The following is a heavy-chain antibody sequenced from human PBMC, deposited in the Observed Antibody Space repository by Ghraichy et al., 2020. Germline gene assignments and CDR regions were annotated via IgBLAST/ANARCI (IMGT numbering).Heavy chain of an antibody. V-gene: IGHV4-39*01. CDR2: IYYSGST. CDR1: GGSISSSSYY. J-gene: IGHJ4*02. Sequence: SQTLSLTCTVSGGSISSSSYYWGWIRQPPGKGLEWIGSIYYSGSTYYNPSLKSRVTISVDTSKNQFSLKLSSVTAADTAVYYCASPTGAAAYWGQGTLVTVSS. D-gene: IGHD6-13*01. CDR3: ASPTGAAAY.